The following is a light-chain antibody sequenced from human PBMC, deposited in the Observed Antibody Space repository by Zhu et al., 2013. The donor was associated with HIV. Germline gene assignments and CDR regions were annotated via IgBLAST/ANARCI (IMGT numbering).Light chain of an antibody. CDR3: QQSYSTPIFT. Sequence: DIQMTQSPSSLSASVGDRVTITCRAGLRVSSYVHWYQQKPGKAPRLLIYSASNLENGVPPRFTGSGSGIEFTLTISSLQPDDFATYYCQQSYSTPIFTFGPGTKVDIK. V-gene: IGKV1-39*01. CDR1: LRVSSY. J-gene: IGKJ3*01. CDR2: SAS.